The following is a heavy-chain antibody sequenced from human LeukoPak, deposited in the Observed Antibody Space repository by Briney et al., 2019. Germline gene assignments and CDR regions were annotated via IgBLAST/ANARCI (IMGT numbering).Heavy chain of an antibody. V-gene: IGHV5-51*01. D-gene: IGHD3-22*01. CDR1: GYSFTSYW. Sequence: GESLKISCKGSGYSFTSYWIGWVRQMPGKGLEWMGIIYPGDSDTRYSPSFQGQVTISADKSISTAYLQWSSLKASDTAMYYCARQYCYDSSGYSQGFDYWGQGTLVTVSS. CDR2: IYPGDSDT. CDR3: ARQYCYDSSGYSQGFDY. J-gene: IGHJ4*02.